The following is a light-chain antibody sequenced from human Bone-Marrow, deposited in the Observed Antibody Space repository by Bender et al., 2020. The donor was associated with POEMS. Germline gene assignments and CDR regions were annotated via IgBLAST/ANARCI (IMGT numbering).Light chain of an antibody. V-gene: IGLV2-11*01. Sequence: QSALTQPRSVSGSPGQSITISCTGTSSDVGSYNYVSWYQQHPGKAPKLIIYDVNTRPSGVPDRFSGSKSGTSASLAITGLQSDDEAIYFCVAWDASLNGWVFGGGTKLTVL. J-gene: IGLJ3*02. CDR1: SSDVGSYNY. CDR2: DVN. CDR3: VAWDASLNGWV.